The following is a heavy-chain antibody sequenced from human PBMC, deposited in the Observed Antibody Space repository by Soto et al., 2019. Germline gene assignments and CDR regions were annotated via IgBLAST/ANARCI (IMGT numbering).Heavy chain of an antibody. J-gene: IGHJ3*02. CDR1: GGSISSYY. V-gene: IGHV4-59*01. D-gene: IGHD6-13*01. CDR3: GRGRGYDAFDI. Sequence: PSETLSLTCTVSGGSISSYYWSWIRQPPGKGLEWIGYIYYSGSTNYNPSLKSRVTISVDTSKNQFSLKLSSVTAADTAVYYCGRGRGYDAFDIWGQGTMVTVSS. CDR2: IYYSGST.